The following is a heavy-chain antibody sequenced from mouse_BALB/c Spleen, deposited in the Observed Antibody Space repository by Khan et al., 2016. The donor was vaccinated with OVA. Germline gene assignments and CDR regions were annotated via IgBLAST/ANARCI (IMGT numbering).Heavy chain of an antibody. CDR2: INTHSGVP. Sequence: QIQLVQSGPELKKPGETVRISCKASGYTFTTAGMQWVQKMPGKGLKWIGWINTHSGVPKYAEDFKGRFAFSLETSASTVYLQITNLKNEDTATYFCARGGAAFYRSDGGAMDYGGQGTSVTVSS. CDR1: GYTFTTAG. CDR3: ARGGAAFYRSDGGAMDY. V-gene: IGHV9-4*02. D-gene: IGHD2-12*01. J-gene: IGHJ4*01.